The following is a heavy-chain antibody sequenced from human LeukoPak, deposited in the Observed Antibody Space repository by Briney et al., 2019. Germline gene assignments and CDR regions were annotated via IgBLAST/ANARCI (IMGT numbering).Heavy chain of an antibody. CDR3: AKARSPSPDDC. CDR1: GFTFSIFT. Sequence: PGGSLRLSCAASGFTFSIFTMSWVRQAPGKGLEWVSAINGGSVNIYYADSVKGRFTISRDNSRNTLYLQMNSLRAEDTAVYYCAKARSPSPDDCWGQGTLVTVSS. J-gene: IGHJ4*02. V-gene: IGHV3-23*01. CDR2: INGGSVNI.